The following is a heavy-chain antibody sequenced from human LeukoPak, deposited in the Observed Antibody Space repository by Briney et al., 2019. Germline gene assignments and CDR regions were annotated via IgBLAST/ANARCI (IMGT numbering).Heavy chain of an antibody. CDR1: GLTFSNAW. V-gene: IGHV3-15*01. CDR2: IKRKSDGGTT. J-gene: IGHJ4*02. D-gene: IGHD1-14*01. CDR3: TTELDVRPNHY. Sequence: NAGGSLRLSCAASGLTFSNAWMSWVRQAPGKGLEWVGRIKRKSDGGTTDYAAPVKGRFTISRDDSKNTLYLQMNSLKSEDTAVYHCTTELDVRPNHYWGQGTLVTVSS.